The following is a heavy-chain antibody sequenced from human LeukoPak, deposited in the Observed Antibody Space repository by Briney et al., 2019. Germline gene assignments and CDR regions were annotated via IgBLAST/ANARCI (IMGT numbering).Heavy chain of an antibody. CDR2: IYYSGST. CDR1: GGSFSGYY. Sequence: PSETLSLTCAVYGGSFSGYYWGWIRQPPGKGLEWIGSIYYSGSTYNNPSLKSRVTISVDTSKNQFSLKLSSVTAADTAVYYCARHTPSGLWFRVFDPWGQGTLVTVSS. CDR3: ARHTPSGLWFRVFDP. D-gene: IGHD3-10*01. V-gene: IGHV4-39*01. J-gene: IGHJ5*02.